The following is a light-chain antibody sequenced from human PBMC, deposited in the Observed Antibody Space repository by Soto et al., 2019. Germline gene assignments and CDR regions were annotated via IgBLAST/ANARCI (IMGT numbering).Light chain of an antibody. J-gene: IGLJ1*01. Sequence: QPVLTQSPSASASLGASVKLTCTLSSGHSNYAFAWLQQQPEKGPRYLMKINSDGRHSKGDGIPDRFSGSSSGADRYLTISSLQSEDEAYYYCQTWDIGIHVFGTGTKVTVL. CDR2: INSDGRH. CDR1: SGHSNYA. V-gene: IGLV4-69*01. CDR3: QTWDIGIHV.